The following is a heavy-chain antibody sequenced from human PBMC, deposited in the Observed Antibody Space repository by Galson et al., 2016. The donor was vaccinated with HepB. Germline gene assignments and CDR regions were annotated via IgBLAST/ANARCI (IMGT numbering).Heavy chain of an antibody. J-gene: IGHJ4*02. Sequence: SLRLSCAASGFTLRRYSMNWVRQAPGKGLEWLAHITRGGSSIYYADSVKGRFTISRDNAKNSLFLQMNSLRDEDTAIYYCATLYQYDYDSSGYSLALDYWGRGTLVTVSS. V-gene: IGHV3-48*02. CDR3: ATLYQYDYDSSGYSLALDY. CDR2: ITRGGSSI. D-gene: IGHD3-22*01. CDR1: GFTLRRYS.